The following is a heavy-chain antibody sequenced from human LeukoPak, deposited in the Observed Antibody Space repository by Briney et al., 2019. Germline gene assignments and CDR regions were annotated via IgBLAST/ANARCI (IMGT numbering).Heavy chain of an antibody. Sequence: KPSETLSLTCTVSGGSISISRYYWGWIRQPPGKGLEWIGSVYHTGRTYYNPSLESRVTISIDTSKNQFSLKLSSVTAADTAVYYCARHINPSPYSAVDSWGQGTLVTVSS. J-gene: IGHJ4*02. V-gene: IGHV4-39*01. CDR3: ARHINPSPYSAVDS. CDR1: GGSISISRYY. D-gene: IGHD5-18*01. CDR2: VYHTGRT.